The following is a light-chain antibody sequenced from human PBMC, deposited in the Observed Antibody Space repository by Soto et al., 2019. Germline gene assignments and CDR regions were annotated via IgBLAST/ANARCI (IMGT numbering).Light chain of an antibody. J-gene: IGLJ1*01. CDR1: SSDVGGYNY. CDR3: SSYTSSSTRV. V-gene: IGLV2-14*01. Sequence: QSVLTQPASVSGSPGQSITISCTGTSSDVGGYNYISWYQQHPGKAPKLMIYDVSNRPSGVSSRFSGSKSGNMASLTISGLQAEDEADYYCSSYTSSSTRVFGTGTKLTVL. CDR2: DVS.